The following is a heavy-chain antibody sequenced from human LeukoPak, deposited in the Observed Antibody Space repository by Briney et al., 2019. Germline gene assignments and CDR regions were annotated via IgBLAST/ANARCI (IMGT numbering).Heavy chain of an antibody. CDR2: TGGSDDNT. CDR3: TTDLITGFSSGWDLAY. CDR1: GFSFNGYA. V-gene: IGHV3-23*01. J-gene: IGHJ4*02. D-gene: IGHD6-19*01. Sequence: GGSLRLSCEGLGFSFNGYAMSWVRQAPGKGLEWVAVTGGSDDNTHYADSVKGRFSISRDTSENRLFLQMNSLRPDDSALYYCTTDLITGFSSGWDLAYWGQGTLVTVSS.